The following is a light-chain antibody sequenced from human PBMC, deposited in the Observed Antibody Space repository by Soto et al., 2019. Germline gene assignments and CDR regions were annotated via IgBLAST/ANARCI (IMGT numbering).Light chain of an antibody. CDR3: SSYEXSGAYV. V-gene: IGLV2-14*03. J-gene: IGLJ1*01. CDR1: SGYVGGHNA. Sequence: QAVLTQAASGSGAPGQAITLSCGGKSGYVGGHNAVSWYQQHPGKAPKLLIYDVYNRPSGASNRFSGSKSGNTASLAISGLQAEVETDYYCSSYEXSGAYVFGTGTKVTDL. CDR2: DVY.